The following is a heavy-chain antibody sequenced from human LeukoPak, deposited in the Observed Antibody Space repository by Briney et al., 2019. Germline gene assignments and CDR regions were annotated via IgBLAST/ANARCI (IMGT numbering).Heavy chain of an antibody. V-gene: IGHV3-66*01. CDR2: IYSGGST. CDR1: GFTFSDYY. CDR3: ARARRYYYGMDV. J-gene: IGHJ6*02. Sequence: GGSLRLSCAASGFTFSDYYMSWVRQAPGKGLEWVSVIYSGGSTYYADSVKGRFTISRDNSKSTLYLQMNSLRAEDTAVYYCARARRYYYGMDVWGQGTTVTVSS.